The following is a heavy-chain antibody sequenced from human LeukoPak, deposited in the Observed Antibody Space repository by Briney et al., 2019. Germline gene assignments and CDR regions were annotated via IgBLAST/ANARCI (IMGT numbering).Heavy chain of an antibody. CDR1: GFTFSTYA. V-gene: IGHV3-23*01. J-gene: IGHJ5*02. CDR3: ARATDYYGSGSYGETNQNH. CDR2: ICGSGDST. Sequence: PGGSLRLSCAASGFTFSTYAMSWVRQAPGKGLEWVSAICGSGDSTYYADSVKGRFTISRDNSKNTLFLQMNSLRAEDTAVYYCARATDYYGSGSYGETNQNHWGQGTLVTVSS. D-gene: IGHD3-10*01.